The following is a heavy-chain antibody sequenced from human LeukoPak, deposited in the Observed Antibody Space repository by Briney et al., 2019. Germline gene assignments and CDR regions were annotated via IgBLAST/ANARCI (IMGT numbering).Heavy chain of an antibody. CDR3: ARDGTSTDDY. D-gene: IGHD2-2*01. V-gene: IGHV1-18*01. CDR2: ISGNNDNP. CDR1: GYTFSNFG. J-gene: IGHJ4*02. Sequence: ASVTVSFTTSGYTFSNFGINWVRQAPGQGREWMGWISGNNDNPNYGQKFQGRFTVTTDSSTSTAYMELRNLRFDDTAVYYCARDGTSTDDYWGQGTLVTVSS.